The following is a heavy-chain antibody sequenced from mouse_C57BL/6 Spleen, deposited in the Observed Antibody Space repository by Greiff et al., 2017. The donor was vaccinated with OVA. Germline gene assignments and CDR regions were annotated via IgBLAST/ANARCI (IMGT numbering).Heavy chain of an antibody. CDR3: ARGITTVVDYYAMDY. CDR2: IDPSDSAT. CDR1: GYTFTSYW. J-gene: IGHJ4*01. V-gene: IGHV1-52*01. Sequence: QVQLQQPGAELVRPGSSVKLSCKASGYTFTSYWMHWVKQRPIQGLEWIGNIDPSDSATHYNQKFKDKATLTVDKSSSTAYMQLSSLTSEDSAVYYGARGITTVVDYYAMDYWGQGTSVTVSS. D-gene: IGHD1-1*01.